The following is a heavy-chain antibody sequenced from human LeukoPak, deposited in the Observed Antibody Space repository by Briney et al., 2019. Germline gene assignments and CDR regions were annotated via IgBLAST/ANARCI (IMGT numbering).Heavy chain of an antibody. CDR1: GFTFSNAW. CDR2: IKSKTDGGTT. V-gene: IGHV3-15*01. CDR3: TSTSDYGDYGLVFDY. D-gene: IGHD4-17*01. J-gene: IGHJ4*02. Sequence: GGSLSLSCAASGFTFSNAWMSWVRQAPGKGLEWVGRIKSKTDGGTTDYAAPVKGRFTISRDDSKNTLYLQMNSLKTEDTAVYYCTSTSDYGDYGLVFDYWGQGTLVTVSS.